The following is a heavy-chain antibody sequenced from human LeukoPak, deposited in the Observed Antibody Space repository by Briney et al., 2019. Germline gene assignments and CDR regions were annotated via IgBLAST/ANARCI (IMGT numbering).Heavy chain of an antibody. J-gene: IGHJ3*02. CDR1: GFTVSSNY. V-gene: IGHV3-66*02. D-gene: IGHD3-22*01. CDR2: LYSGGST. Sequence: GGSLRLSCAASGFTVSSNYMGWVRQTPGKGLEWVSVLYSGGSTYYPDSVKGRFTISRDNSQNTLYLQMDSLRAEDTAVYYCARLYDSSAYGAFDIWGQGTMVTVSS. CDR3: ARLYDSSAYGAFDI.